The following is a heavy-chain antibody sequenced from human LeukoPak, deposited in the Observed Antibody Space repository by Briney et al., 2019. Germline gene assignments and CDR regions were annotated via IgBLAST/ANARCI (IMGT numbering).Heavy chain of an antibody. CDR3: ARTKGGIFDH. V-gene: IGHV3-23*01. J-gene: IGHJ4*02. Sequence: GGSLRLSCAVSGITLSNYGMSWVRQAPGKGLEWVAGISGSGGSTHYADSVKGRFTISRDNRKSTLYLQLTSLRAEDTAVYYCARTKGGIFDHWGQGTLVTVSS. CDR1: GITLSNYG. D-gene: IGHD3-16*01. CDR2: ISGSGGST.